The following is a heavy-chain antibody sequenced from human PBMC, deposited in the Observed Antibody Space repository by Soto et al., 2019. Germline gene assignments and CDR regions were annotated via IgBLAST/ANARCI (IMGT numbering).Heavy chain of an antibody. J-gene: IGHJ6*03. D-gene: IGHD2-15*01. V-gene: IGHV3-23*01. Sequence: GGSLRLSCAASGFTFSSYAMSWVRQAPGKGLEWVSAISGSGGSTYYADSVKGRFTISRDNSKNTLYLQMNSLRAEDTAVYYCAKGAHCSGGSCYSYYYYYMDVWGKGTTVTVSS. CDR2: ISGSGGST. CDR1: GFTFSSYA. CDR3: AKGAHCSGGSCYSYYYYYMDV.